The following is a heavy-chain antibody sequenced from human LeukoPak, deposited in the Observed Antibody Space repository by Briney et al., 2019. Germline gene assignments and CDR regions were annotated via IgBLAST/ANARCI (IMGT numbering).Heavy chain of an antibody. CDR2: FGPEDGET. V-gene: IGHV1-24*01. Sequence: ASVKVSCKVSGYTLTELSMHWVRQAPGKGLEWMGGFGPEDGETIYAQKFQGRVTMTEDTSTDTAYMELSSLRSEDTAVYYRATLVPIRGVIIVNPYYFDYWGQGTLVTVSS. CDR3: ATLVPIRGVIIVNPYYFDY. D-gene: IGHD3-10*01. CDR1: GYTLTELS. J-gene: IGHJ4*02.